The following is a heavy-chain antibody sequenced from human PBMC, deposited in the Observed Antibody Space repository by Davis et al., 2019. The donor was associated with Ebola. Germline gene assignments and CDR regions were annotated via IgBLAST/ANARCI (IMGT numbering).Heavy chain of an antibody. V-gene: IGHV3-11*01. CDR3: ARDLDSPAMGYNWFDP. CDR2: ISSSGSTI. D-gene: IGHD5-18*01. Sequence: GESLKISCAASGFTFSDYYMSWIRQAPGKGLEWVSYISSSGSTIYYADSVKGRFTISRDNAQNSLYLQMNSLRAEDTAVYYCARDLDSPAMGYNWFDPWGQGTLVTVSS. CDR1: GFTFSDYY. J-gene: IGHJ5*02.